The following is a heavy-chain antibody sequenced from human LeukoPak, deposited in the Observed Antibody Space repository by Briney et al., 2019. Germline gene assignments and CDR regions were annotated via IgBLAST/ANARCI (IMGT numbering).Heavy chain of an antibody. J-gene: IGHJ5*02. CDR1: GGSITSGNYY. Sequence: SETLSLTCTVSGGSITSGNYYWTWIRQPAGKGLEWIGRIYTGGSTNCNPSLKSRVTISMDTSKNQFSLNLSSVTAADTAVYYCARGYDYGDYWFDPWGQGTLATVSS. D-gene: IGHD4-17*01. CDR2: IYTGGST. V-gene: IGHV4-61*02. CDR3: ARGYDYGDYWFDP.